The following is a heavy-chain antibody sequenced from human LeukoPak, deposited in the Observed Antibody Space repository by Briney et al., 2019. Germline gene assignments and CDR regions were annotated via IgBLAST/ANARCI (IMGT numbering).Heavy chain of an antibody. CDR3: ARVVGDCSGGSCYSDY. D-gene: IGHD2-15*01. CDR1: RYSFTSYW. J-gene: IGHJ4*02. CDR2: IYPGDSDT. Sequence: GESLQISCKGSRYSFTSYWIGWVRQLPGKGLEWMGIIYPGDSDTRYSPSFEGHVTISADKSISTASLQWNSLKASDTAMYYCARVVGDCSGGSCYSDYWGQGTLVTVSS. V-gene: IGHV5-51*01.